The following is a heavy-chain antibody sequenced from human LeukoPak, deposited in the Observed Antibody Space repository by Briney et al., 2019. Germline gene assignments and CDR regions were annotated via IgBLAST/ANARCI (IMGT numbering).Heavy chain of an antibody. CDR3: ASSARSDYYYYGMDV. CDR2: ISSSGNTI. Sequence: PGGSLRLSCAASGFTFSDYYMSWIRQAPGKGLEWVSYISSSGNTIYYADSVKGRFTISRDNAKNSLYLQMNSLRAEDTAVYYCASSARSDYYYYGMDVWGQGTTVTVSS. CDR1: GFTFSDYY. V-gene: IGHV3-11*01. J-gene: IGHJ6*02.